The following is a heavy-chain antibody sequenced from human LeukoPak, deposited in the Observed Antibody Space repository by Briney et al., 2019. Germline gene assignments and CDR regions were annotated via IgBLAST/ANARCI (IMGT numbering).Heavy chain of an antibody. J-gene: IGHJ4*02. CDR3: ATLWNYYDSSGYSHDY. CDR1: GGTFSSYA. Sequence: ASVKVSCKASGGTFSSYAISWVRQAPGQGLEWMGRTIPILGIANYAQKFQGRVTITADKSTSTAYMELSSLRSEDTAVYYCATLWNYYDSSGYSHDYWGQGTLVTVSS. D-gene: IGHD3-22*01. V-gene: IGHV1-69*04. CDR2: TIPILGIA.